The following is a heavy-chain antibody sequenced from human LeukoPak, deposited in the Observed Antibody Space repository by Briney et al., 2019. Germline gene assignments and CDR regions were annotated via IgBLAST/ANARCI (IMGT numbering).Heavy chain of an antibody. CDR2: IYPGDSDT. Sequence: GESLKISCKGSGYSFISYWIAWVRQMPGKGLEWMGIIYPGDSDTRYRPSFQGQVTISVDKSISTAYLQWSSLKASDTAMYYCARGNHCGSTSCALDYWGQGTLVTVSS. D-gene: IGHD2-2*01. J-gene: IGHJ4*02. CDR3: ARGNHCGSTSCALDY. V-gene: IGHV5-51*01. CDR1: GYSFISYW.